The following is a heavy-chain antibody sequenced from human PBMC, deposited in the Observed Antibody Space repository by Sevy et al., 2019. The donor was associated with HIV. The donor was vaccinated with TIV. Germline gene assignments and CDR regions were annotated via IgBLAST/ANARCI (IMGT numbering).Heavy chain of an antibody. V-gene: IGHV3-48*01. Sequence: GESLKISCVASGFTSSMHWVRQAPGKGLEWVSYISDSSATIHYADSVKGRFTVSRDNAKNSLYLQMNTLRAEDTAVYYCASQRGGYERLYYFDSWGQGTLVTVSS. CDR3: ASQRGGYERLYYFDS. D-gene: IGHD5-12*01. CDR1: GFTSS. CDR2: ISDSSATI. J-gene: IGHJ4*02.